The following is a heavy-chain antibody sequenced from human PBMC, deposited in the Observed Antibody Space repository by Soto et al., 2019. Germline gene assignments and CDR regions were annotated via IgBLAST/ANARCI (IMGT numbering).Heavy chain of an antibody. V-gene: IGHV3-53*04. Sequence: GGSLRLSCAASGFTVSSNYMSWVRQAPGKGLEWVSVIYSGGSTYYADSMKGRFTISRHNSRNTLYLQMNSLRAEDTAVYYCARGDAYYFDYWGQGTLVTVSS. CDR3: ARGDAYYFDY. CDR1: GFTVSSNY. J-gene: IGHJ4*02. CDR2: IYSGGST.